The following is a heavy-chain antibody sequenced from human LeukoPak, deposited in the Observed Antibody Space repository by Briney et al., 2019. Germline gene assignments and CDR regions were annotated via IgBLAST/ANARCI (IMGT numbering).Heavy chain of an antibody. CDR2: IWHDGSKT. CDR1: GFTFSSYG. CDR3: VRGSPNSGSQYGY. J-gene: IGHJ4*02. D-gene: IGHD1-26*01. Sequence: GRSLRLSCAASGFTFSSYGMHWVRQAPGKGLDWVAVIWHDGSKTYYADSVKGRFTISRDNSKNTLYLQMNSLRAEDTAVFYCVRGSPNSGSQYGYWGQGTLVTVSS. V-gene: IGHV3-33*01.